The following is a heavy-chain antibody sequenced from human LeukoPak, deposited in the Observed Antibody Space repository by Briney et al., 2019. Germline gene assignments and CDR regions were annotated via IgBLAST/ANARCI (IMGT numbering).Heavy chain of an antibody. D-gene: IGHD3-10*01. CDR3: ARDSGTTGEVKFDP. J-gene: IGHJ5*02. V-gene: IGHV4-4*07. CDR2: IYSRGT. Sequence: KTSETLSLTCTVSGGSTSSYYLSWIRQPAGKGLEWIGRIYSRGTTYNPSLKDRVTMSADTSRNHVSLTLNSVTAADTAVYYCARDSGTTGEVKFDPWGQGTLVTVSS. CDR1: GGSTSSYY.